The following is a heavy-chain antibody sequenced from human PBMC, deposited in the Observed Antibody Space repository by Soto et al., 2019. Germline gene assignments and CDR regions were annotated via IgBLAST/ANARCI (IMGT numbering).Heavy chain of an antibody. Sequence: GGSLRLCCSASGFTFSSYAMHWVRQAPGKGLEYVSAISSNGGSTYYADSVKGRFTISRDNSKNTLYLQMSSLRAEDTAVYYCVKVALGGARRIAVAGYFDYWGQGTLVTVSS. D-gene: IGHD6-19*01. CDR2: ISSNGGST. CDR1: GFTFSSYA. CDR3: VKVALGGARRIAVAGYFDY. J-gene: IGHJ4*02. V-gene: IGHV3-64D*06.